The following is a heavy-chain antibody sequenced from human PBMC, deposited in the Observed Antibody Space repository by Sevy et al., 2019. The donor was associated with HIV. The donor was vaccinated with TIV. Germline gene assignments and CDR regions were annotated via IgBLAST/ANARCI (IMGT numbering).Heavy chain of an antibody. D-gene: IGHD2-2*01. CDR1: GFPVSSSY. CDR3: ARGKNACHYGLDV. Sequence: GGSLRLSCAVSGFPVSSSYMNWVRQAPGKGLEWVSVFYTGSKTDYADSVKGRFTMSRDNSKNTLYLQMNGLRAEDTAVYYCARGKNACHYGLDVWGQGTTVTVSS. CDR2: FYTGSKT. V-gene: IGHV3-53*01. J-gene: IGHJ6*02.